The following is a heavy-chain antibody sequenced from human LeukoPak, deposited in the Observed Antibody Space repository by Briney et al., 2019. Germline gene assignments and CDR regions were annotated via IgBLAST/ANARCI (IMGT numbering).Heavy chain of an antibody. CDR3: ARHEYNWFDP. V-gene: IGHV3-74*01. CDR2: ITNDGSST. CDR1: GLTFSSHW. Sequence: GGSLRLSCAASGLTFSSHWMHWARQAPGKGLVWVSRITNDGSSTTYADSVKGRFTISRDNAKNMLYLQVNSLRAEDTAVYYCARHEYNWFDPWGQGTLVTVSS. J-gene: IGHJ5*02.